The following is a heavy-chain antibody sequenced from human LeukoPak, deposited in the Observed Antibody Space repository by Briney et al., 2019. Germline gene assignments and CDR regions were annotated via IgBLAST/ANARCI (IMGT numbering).Heavy chain of an antibody. Sequence: GESLKISCKGSGYSFTSYWIGWVRQMPGKGLEWMGIIYPGDSDTRYSPSFQGQVTISADKSISTAYLQWSSLKASDTAMYYCARLLLPPYYYYGMDVWGQGTTVTVSS. V-gene: IGHV5-51*01. CDR3: ARLLLPPYYYYGMDV. CDR1: GYSFTSYW. CDR2: IYPGDSDT. J-gene: IGHJ6*02. D-gene: IGHD3-22*01.